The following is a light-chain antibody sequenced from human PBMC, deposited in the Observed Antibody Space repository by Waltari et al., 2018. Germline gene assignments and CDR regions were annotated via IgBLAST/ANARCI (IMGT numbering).Light chain of an antibody. CDR1: IGHSSYA. CDR2: LSSDGSH. CDR3: QTWDTGVV. V-gene: IGLV4-69*01. J-gene: IGLJ2*01. Sequence: HLVLTQPPSASASLGASVSLTGPLTIGHSSYAIAWTQQRPEKGPRYLMRLSSDGSHTKGDGIPDRFSGSSSGAERYLIISSLQSEDEADYYCQTWDTGVVFGGGTKLTVL.